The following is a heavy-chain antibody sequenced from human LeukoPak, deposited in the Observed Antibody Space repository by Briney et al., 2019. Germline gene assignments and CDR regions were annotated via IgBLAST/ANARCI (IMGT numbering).Heavy chain of an antibody. V-gene: IGHV4-59*01. CDR2: IYYSGST. Sequence: PSETLSLTRTVSGVSLSSYYWSWIRQPPGKGLEWIGYIYYSGSTNYNPSLKSRVTISVDTSKNQFSLKLSSVTAADTAVYYCARVAGYSSFYYYQGMDVWGQGTTVTVSS. CDR1: GVSLSSYY. CDR3: ARVAGYSSFYYYQGMDV. J-gene: IGHJ6*02. D-gene: IGHD6-13*01.